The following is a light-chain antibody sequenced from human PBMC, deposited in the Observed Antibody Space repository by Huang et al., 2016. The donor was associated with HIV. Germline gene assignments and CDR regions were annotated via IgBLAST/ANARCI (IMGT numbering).Light chain of an antibody. J-gene: IGKJ2*01. CDR2: NES. CDR1: QNIKND. V-gene: IGKV3-11*01. CDR3: QQRTNWPPGYT. Sequence: EIVLTQSPATLSLSPGERVALSCRASQNIKNDLSWYQKRPGQAPRLLISNESNRATCIPARFSGSGSGTDFTLTISSLEPEDFVVYFCQQRTNWPPGYTFGQGTKL.